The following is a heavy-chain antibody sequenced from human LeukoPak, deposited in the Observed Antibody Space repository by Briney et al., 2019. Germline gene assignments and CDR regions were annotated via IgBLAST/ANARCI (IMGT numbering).Heavy chain of an antibody. CDR2: ISAYNANT. CDR3: ARRRGAVTTSWFDP. J-gene: IGHJ5*02. CDR1: GYSLTDHG. D-gene: IGHD4-11*01. V-gene: IGHV1-18*01. Sequence: ASVKVSCKPSGYSLTDHGVSWVRQAPGQGLEWMGWISAYNANTNYAQKFQGRVTITADESTSTAYMELSSLRSEDTAVYYCARRRGAVTTSWFDPWGQGTLVTVSS.